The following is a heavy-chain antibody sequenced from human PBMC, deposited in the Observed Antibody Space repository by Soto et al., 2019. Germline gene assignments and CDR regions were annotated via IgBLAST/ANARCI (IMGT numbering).Heavy chain of an antibody. Sequence: QVQLVQSGAEVKKPGSSVKVSCKASGGTFSSYAISWVRQAPGQGLEWMGGIIPIFGTANYAQKFQGRVTITADKSTSTAYMEPSSLRSEDMAVYYCARSAVTGKHYYYYGMDVWGQGTTVTVSS. CDR2: IIPIFGTA. CDR1: GGTFSSYA. CDR3: ARSAVTGKHYYYYGMDV. V-gene: IGHV1-69*06. D-gene: IGHD1-20*01. J-gene: IGHJ6*02.